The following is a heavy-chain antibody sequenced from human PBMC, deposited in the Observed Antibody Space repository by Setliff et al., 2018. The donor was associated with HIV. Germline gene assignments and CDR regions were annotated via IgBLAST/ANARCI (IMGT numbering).Heavy chain of an antibody. J-gene: IGHJ3*02. CDR1: GYTFSSYG. CDR2: ISAYNGNT. D-gene: IGHD3-3*01. V-gene: IGHV1-18*01. Sequence: ASVKVSCKASGYTFSSYGISWVRQAPGQGVEWMGWISAYNGNTNYAQKLQGRVTMTTDTSTSTAYMELRSLGSDDTAVYYCARGYYNFWSGYYDSRFPNPIDAFDIWGQGTMVTV. CDR3: ARGYYNFWSGYYDSRFPNPIDAFDI.